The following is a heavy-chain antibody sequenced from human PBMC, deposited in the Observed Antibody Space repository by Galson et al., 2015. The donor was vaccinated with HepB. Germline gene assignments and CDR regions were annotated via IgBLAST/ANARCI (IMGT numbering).Heavy chain of an antibody. D-gene: IGHD6-6*01. CDR2: TFYRSKWYN. V-gene: IGHV6-1*01. Sequence: CAISGDSVSSNSAAWNWIRQSPSRGLEWLGRTFYRSKWYNDYAVSVKSRITINPDASKNQFSLQLNSVTPEDTAVYYCARSIAARFDYWGQGTLVTVSS. CDR3: ARSIAARFDY. CDR1: GDSVSSNSAA. J-gene: IGHJ4*02.